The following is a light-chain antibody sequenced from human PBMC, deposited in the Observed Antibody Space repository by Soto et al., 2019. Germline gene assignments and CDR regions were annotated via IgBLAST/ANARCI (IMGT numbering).Light chain of an antibody. J-gene: IGKJ4*01. CDR2: WAS. Sequence: DIVMTQSPDSLAVSLGERATIDCKSSQSLLYRSNNKNYLAWYQQRPGQPPKLLIYWASTRESGVPDRFSGSGSGTDFTLTISSLQAEDVAVYYCQQYYSTPHTFGGGTKVEIK. CDR3: QQYYSTPHT. V-gene: IGKV4-1*01. CDR1: QSLLYRSNNKNY.